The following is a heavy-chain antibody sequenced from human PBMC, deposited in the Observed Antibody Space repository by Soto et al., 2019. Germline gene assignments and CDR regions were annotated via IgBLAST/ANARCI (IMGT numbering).Heavy chain of an antibody. Sequence: PSETLSLTCTVSGGSISSSSYYWGWIRQPPGKGLEWIGSIYYSGSTYYNPSLKSRVTISVDTSKNQFSLKLSSVTAADTAVYYCARPVGATHYSDYWGQGTLVTVSS. D-gene: IGHD1-26*01. CDR1: GGSISSSSYY. V-gene: IGHV4-39*01. J-gene: IGHJ4*02. CDR3: ARPVGATHYSDY. CDR2: IYYSGST.